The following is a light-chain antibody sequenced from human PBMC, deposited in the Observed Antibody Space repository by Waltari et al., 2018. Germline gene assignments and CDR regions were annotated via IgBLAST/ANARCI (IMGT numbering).Light chain of an antibody. CDR3: QGKT. CDR2: GAS. V-gene: IGKV3-15*01. CDR1: QSVSSN. J-gene: IGKJ4*01. Sequence: EIVMTQSPATLSVSPGERATLSCRASQSVSSNLAWYQQKPGQAPRLLIYGASTRATGIPARFSGSGSGTEFTLTIRRMQSEDFAVYYCQGKTFGGGTKVEIK.